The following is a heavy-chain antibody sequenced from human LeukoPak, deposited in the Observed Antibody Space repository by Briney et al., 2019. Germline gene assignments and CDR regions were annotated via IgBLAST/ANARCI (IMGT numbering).Heavy chain of an antibody. D-gene: IGHD3-10*01. CDR2: IYYSGST. CDR1: GGSISSGDYY. J-gene: IGHJ4*02. Sequence: SGTLSLTCTVSGGSISSGDYYWSWIRQPPGKGLEWIGYIYYSGSTYYNPSLKSRVTISVDTSKNQFSLKLSSVTAADTAVYYCARFLLWFGGRYLDYWGQGTLVTVSS. V-gene: IGHV4-30-4*01. CDR3: ARFLLWFGGRYLDY.